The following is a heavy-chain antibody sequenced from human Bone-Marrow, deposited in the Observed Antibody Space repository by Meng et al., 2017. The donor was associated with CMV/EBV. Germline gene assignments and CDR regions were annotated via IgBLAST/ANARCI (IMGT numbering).Heavy chain of an antibody. D-gene: IGHD6-13*01. Sequence: GGSLRLSCAASGFTFDDYAMHWVRQAPGKGLEWVSGISWNSGSIGYADSVKGRFTISRDNAKNSLYLQMNSLRAEDMALYYCAKGQQQLGKNELDYWGQGTLVTVSS. CDR1: GFTFDDYA. J-gene: IGHJ4*02. CDR3: AKGQQQLGKNELDY. CDR2: ISWNSGSI. V-gene: IGHV3-9*03.